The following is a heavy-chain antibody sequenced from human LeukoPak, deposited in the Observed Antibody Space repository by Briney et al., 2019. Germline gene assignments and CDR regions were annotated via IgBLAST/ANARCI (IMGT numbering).Heavy chain of an antibody. CDR2: INHSGST. V-gene: IGHV4-34*01. CDR1: GASFSGYY. CDR3: AREYSSSWYLDY. D-gene: IGHD6-13*01. J-gene: IGHJ4*02. Sequence: PSETLSLTCADYGASFSGYYWSWIRQPPGKGLEWIGEINHSGSTNYNPSLKSRVTISVDTSKNQFSLKLSSVTAADTAVYYCAREYSSSWYLDYWGQGTLVTVSS.